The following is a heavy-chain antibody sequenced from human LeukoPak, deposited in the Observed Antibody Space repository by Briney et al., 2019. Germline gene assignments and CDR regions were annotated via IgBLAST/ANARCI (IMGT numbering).Heavy chain of an antibody. Sequence: ASVKVSCKASGYTFTGYYMHWVRQAPAQGLEWMGWINPNSGGTNYAQKFQGRVIMTRDTSISTAYMELSRLRSDDTAVYYCARDLVTAMPGLGYWGQGTLVTVSS. D-gene: IGHD5-18*01. J-gene: IGHJ4*02. V-gene: IGHV1-2*02. CDR3: ARDLVTAMPGLGY. CDR1: GYTFTGYY. CDR2: INPNSGGT.